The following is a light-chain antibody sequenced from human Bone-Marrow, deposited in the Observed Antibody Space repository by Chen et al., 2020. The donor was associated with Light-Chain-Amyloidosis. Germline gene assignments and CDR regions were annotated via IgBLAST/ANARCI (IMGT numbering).Light chain of an antibody. V-gene: IGKV3-20*01. CDR2: GAS. Sequence: EIVLTHSPGTLSLSPGERATLSCRASQSVSSSYLAWYQQKPGPAPRLLIYGASSRATGIPDRFSGSGSGTDVTLTISRLEPEEFAVYYCQQYGSSPYTFGQGTKLEIK. J-gene: IGKJ2*01. CDR3: QQYGSSPYT. CDR1: QSVSSSY.